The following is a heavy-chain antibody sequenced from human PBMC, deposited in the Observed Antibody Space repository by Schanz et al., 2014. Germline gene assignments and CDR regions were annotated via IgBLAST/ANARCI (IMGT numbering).Heavy chain of an antibody. CDR1: GFIFDDYG. V-gene: IGHV3-11*01. D-gene: IGHD2-2*01. CDR3: AKVAPAATYLDS. CDR2: ISDSGDST. Sequence: QVQLVESGGGVVQPGRSLRLSCAASGFIFDDYGMSWVRQVPGKGLEWVSDISDSGDSTHYADSVKGRFTISRDNAKNSLFLQMNSLSAEYTAVYYCAKVAPAATYLDSWGLGTLVTVSS. J-gene: IGHJ4*02.